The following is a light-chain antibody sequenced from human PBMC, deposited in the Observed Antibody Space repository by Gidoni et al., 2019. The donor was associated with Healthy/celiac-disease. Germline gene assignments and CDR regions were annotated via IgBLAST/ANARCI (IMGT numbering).Light chain of an antibody. J-gene: IGKJ2*01. V-gene: IGKV1-9*01. Sequence: IQLTQSPSSLSASVGDRVPITCRASQGISSYLAWYQQKPGKAPKLLIYAASTLQSGVPSRFSGSGSGTDFTLNISSLQTEDFVTYYCQQLNSYSYTFGQGTKLEIK. CDR2: AAS. CDR1: QGISSY. CDR3: QQLNSYSYT.